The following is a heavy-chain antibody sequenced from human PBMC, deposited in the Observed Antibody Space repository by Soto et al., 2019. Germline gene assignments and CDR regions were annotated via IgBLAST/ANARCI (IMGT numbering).Heavy chain of an antibody. J-gene: IGHJ6*02. CDR2: INHSGST. V-gene: IGHV4-34*01. D-gene: IGHD2-2*02. CDR3: ARVICSSTSRYNYYYYGMDV. CDR1: GGSFSGYY. Sequence: PSETLSLTCAVYGGSFSGYYWSWIRQPPGKGLEWIGEINHSGSTNYNPSLKSRVTISVDTSKNQFSLKLSSVTAADTAVYYCARVICSSTSRYNYYYYGMDVWGQGTTVTVSS.